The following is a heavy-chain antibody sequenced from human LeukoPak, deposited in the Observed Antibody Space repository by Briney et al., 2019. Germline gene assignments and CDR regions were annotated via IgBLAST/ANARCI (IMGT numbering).Heavy chain of an antibody. CDR1: GFTFSDYY. J-gene: IGHJ6*02. D-gene: IGHD6-13*01. Sequence: GGSLRLSCAASGFTFSDYYMSWIRQAPGKGLEWVSCISSSGSTIYYADSVKGRFTISRDNSKNTLYLQMNSLRAEDTAVYYCARDRRTYSSSWYGGMDVWGRGTTVTVSS. CDR3: ARDRRTYSSSWYGGMDV. V-gene: IGHV3-11*04. CDR2: ISSSGSTI.